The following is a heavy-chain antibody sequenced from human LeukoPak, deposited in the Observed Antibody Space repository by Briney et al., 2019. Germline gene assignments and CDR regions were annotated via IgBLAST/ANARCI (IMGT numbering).Heavy chain of an antibody. CDR2: IYTSGST. V-gene: IGHV4-4*09. CDR3: ARAGGYSSSPGFDY. J-gene: IGHJ4*02. Sequence: PSETLSLTCTVSGGSISSYYWSWIRQPPGKGLEWIGYIYTSGSTNYNPSLKSRVTISVDTSKNQFSLKLSSVTAADTAVYYCARAGGYSSSPGFDYWGQGTLVTVSS. D-gene: IGHD6-6*01. CDR1: GGSISSYY.